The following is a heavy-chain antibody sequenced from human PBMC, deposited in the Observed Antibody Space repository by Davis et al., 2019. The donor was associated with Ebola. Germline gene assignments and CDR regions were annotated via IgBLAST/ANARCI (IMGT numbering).Heavy chain of an antibody. CDR2: IYHSGST. V-gene: IGHV4-34*09. CDR1: GGSFSGYY. D-gene: IGHD6-19*01. CDR3: AKNGWGPNWFDP. J-gene: IGHJ5*02. Sequence: PSETLSLTCAVYGGSFSGYYWSWIRQPPGKGLEWIGYIYHSGSTYYNPSLKSRVTISVDTSKNQFSLKLSSVTAEDTAVYYCAKNGWGPNWFDPWGQGTLVTVSS.